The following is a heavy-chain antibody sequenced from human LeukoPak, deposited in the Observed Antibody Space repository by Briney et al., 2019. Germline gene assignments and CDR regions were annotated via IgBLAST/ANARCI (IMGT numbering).Heavy chain of an antibody. CDR1: GYSISSGYY. V-gene: IGHV4-38-2*02. CDR3: ARDGVLTTVTTDAFDI. Sequence: PSETLSLTCTVSGYSISSGYYWGWIRQPPGKGLEWIGSIYHSGSTYYNPSLKSRVTISVDTSKNQFSLKLSSVTAADTAVYYCARDGVLTTVTTDAFDIWGQGTMVTVSS. D-gene: IGHD4-17*01. CDR2: IYHSGST. J-gene: IGHJ3*02.